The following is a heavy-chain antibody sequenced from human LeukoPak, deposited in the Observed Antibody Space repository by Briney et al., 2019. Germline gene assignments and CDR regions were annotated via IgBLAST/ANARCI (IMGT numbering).Heavy chain of an antibody. CDR2: ISSSSSYI. Sequence: GGSLRLSCAASGFTFSSYSMNWVRQAPGKGLKWVSSISSSSSYIYYADSVKGRFTISRDNAKNSLYLQMNSLRAEDTAVYYCARDGAYDILTGYYMKYNWFDPWGQGTLVTVSS. V-gene: IGHV3-21*01. CDR3: ARDGAYDILTGYYMKYNWFDP. D-gene: IGHD3-9*01. J-gene: IGHJ5*02. CDR1: GFTFSSYS.